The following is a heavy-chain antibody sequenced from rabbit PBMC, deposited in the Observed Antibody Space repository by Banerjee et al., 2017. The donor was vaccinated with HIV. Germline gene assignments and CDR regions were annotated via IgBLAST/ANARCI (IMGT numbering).Heavy chain of an antibody. J-gene: IGHJ4*01. V-gene: IGHV1S43*01. D-gene: IGHD4-1*01. CDR2: IISSTGTT. CDR3: ARDLAGVIGWNFDL. CDR1: GIDFSRYYY. Sequence: QSLEESGGDLVKPGASLTLTCTAPGIDFSRYYYMCWVRQAPGKGLELIACIISSTGTTRYASWVNGRFTISRSTSLNTVALQMTSLTAADTATYFCARDLAGVIGWNFDLWGPGTLVTVS.